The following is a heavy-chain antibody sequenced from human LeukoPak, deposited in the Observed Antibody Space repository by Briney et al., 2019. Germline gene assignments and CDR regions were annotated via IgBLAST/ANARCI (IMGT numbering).Heavy chain of an antibody. CDR1: GFTFSRYS. D-gene: IGHD3-22*01. CDR3: ARGAGYYYSNFDY. Sequence: GGSLRLSCAASGFTFSRYSMNWVRQAPGKGLEWVSSISSSSSYIYYADSVKGRFTISRDNAKNPLYLQMNSLRAEDTAVYYCARGAGYYYSNFDYWGQGTLVTVSS. CDR2: ISSSSSYI. J-gene: IGHJ4*02. V-gene: IGHV3-21*01.